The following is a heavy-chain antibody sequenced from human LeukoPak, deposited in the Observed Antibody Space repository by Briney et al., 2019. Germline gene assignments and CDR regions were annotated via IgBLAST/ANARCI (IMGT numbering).Heavy chain of an antibody. CDR3: ARGGYSSGLDV. J-gene: IGHJ6*02. V-gene: IGHV3-48*04. CDR1: GFIFSSYS. D-gene: IGHD6-19*01. CDR2: ISSSGSTI. Sequence: GGSLRLSCAASGFIFSSYSMSWVRQAPGKGLEWVSYISSSGSTIYYADSVKGRFTISRDNAKNSLYLQMNSLRAEDTAVYYCARGGYSSGLDVWGQGTTVTVSS.